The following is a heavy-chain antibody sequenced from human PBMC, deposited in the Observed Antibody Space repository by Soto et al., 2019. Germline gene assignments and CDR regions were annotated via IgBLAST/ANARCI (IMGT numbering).Heavy chain of an antibody. Sequence: EVQLVESGGGLVQPGGSLRLSCAASGFTFSSYWMSWVRQAPGKGLEWVANIKQDGSEKYYVDSVKGRFTISRDNAKNSLYLQMKSLRAEDTAVYYCARLYRSSWLDYWGQGTLVTVSS. D-gene: IGHD6-13*01. J-gene: IGHJ4*02. CDR3: ARLYRSSWLDY. CDR2: IKQDGSEK. V-gene: IGHV3-7*05. CDR1: GFTFSSYW.